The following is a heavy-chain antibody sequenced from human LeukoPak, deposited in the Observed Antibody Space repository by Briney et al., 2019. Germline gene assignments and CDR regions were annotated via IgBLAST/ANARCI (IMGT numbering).Heavy chain of an antibody. CDR3: ARLGAHIAAAGTRPLDY. D-gene: IGHD6-13*01. CDR1: GGSFSGYY. CDR2: INHSGST. V-gene: IGHV4-34*01. J-gene: IGHJ4*02. Sequence: PSETLSLTCAVHGGSFSGYYWSWIRQPPGKGLEWIGEINHSGSTNYNPSLKSRVTISVDTSKNQFSLKLSSVTAADTAVYYCARLGAHIAAAGTRPLDYWGQGTLVTVSS.